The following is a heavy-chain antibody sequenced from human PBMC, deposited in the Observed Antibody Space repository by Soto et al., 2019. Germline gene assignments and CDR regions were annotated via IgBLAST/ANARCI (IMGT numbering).Heavy chain of an antibody. CDR2: LTGSGGST. CDR1: GFTFSSYA. CDR3: AGGGTSGNYAFDI. V-gene: IGHV3-23*01. D-gene: IGHD2-8*01. J-gene: IGHJ3*02. Sequence: DVQLLESGGGLVQPGGSLRLSCAASGFTFSSYAMSWVRQAPGKGLAWVSSLTGSGGSTYYADSVKGRFTISRDNSRDTLYLQTNSLRAEDTAVYYCAGGGTSGNYAFDIWGQGTLVTVSS.